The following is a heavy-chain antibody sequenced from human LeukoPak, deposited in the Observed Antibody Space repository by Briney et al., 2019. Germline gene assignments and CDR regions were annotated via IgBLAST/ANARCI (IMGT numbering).Heavy chain of an antibody. D-gene: IGHD5-24*01. CDR1: GGSISSGDYY. Sequence: SQTLSLTCTVSGGSISSGDYYWSWIRQPPGKGLEWIGYIYYSGSTYYNPSLKSRVTISVDTSKNQFTLKLSSVTAADTAVYYCARVEMATITLGYFDYWGQGTLVTVSS. V-gene: IGHV4-30-4*01. CDR3: ARVEMATITLGYFDY. CDR2: IYYSGST. J-gene: IGHJ4*02.